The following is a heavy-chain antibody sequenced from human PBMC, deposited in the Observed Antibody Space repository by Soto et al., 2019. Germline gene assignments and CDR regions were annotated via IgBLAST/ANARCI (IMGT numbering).Heavy chain of an antibody. CDR3: ARDYGSGISGRDRFDP. Sequence: SXKVSFKASGYTXTGYYIHWVRQAPGQGLEWMGWINPNSCGTNYAQKFQGRFTMTSDTSISTDYMELSRLRSDDTAVYYFARDYGSGISGRDRFDPWGQGTLVTVSS. CDR1: GYTXTGYY. CDR2: INPNSCGT. D-gene: IGHD3-10*01. J-gene: IGHJ5*02. V-gene: IGHV1-2*02.